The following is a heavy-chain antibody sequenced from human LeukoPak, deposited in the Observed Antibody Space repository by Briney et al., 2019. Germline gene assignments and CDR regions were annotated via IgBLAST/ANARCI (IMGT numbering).Heavy chain of an antibody. CDR3: ASYYDSSGYYLSYFDY. V-gene: IGHV3-23*01. CDR1: GFTFSNYA. Sequence: GGSLRLSCAASGFTFSNYAMSWVRQAPGKGLEWVSVISGSGGSTSYADSVKGHFTISRDNSKNTLYLQMNSLRAEDTAVYYCASYYDSSGYYLSYFDYWGQGTLVTVSS. D-gene: IGHD3-22*01. CDR2: ISGSGGST. J-gene: IGHJ4*02.